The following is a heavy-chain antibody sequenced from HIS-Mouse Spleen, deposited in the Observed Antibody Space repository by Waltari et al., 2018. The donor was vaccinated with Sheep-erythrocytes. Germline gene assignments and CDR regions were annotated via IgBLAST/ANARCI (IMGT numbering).Heavy chain of an antibody. CDR3: ARALANWGSSFDY. J-gene: IGHJ4*02. CDR1: GGSISSGHYY. D-gene: IGHD7-27*01. CDR2: IYYSGST. Sequence: QVQLQESGPGLVKPSQTLSLTCTVSGGSISSGHYYWSWIRQPPGKGLEWIGYIYYSGSTYYNPSLKSRVTISVDTSKNQFSLKLSSVTAADTAVYYCARALANWGSSFDYWGQGTLVTVSS. V-gene: IGHV4-30-4*01.